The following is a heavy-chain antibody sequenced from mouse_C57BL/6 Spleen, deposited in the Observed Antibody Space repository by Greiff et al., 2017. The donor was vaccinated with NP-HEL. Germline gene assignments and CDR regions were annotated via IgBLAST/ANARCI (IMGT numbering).Heavy chain of an antibody. D-gene: IGHD1-1*01. V-gene: IGHV1-52*01. CDR1: GYTFTSYW. CDR3: ARITTVGGDFDY. CDR2: IDPSDSET. J-gene: IGHJ2*01. Sequence: QVQLQQSGAELVRPGSSVKLSCKASGYTFTSYWMHWVKQRPIQGLEWIGNIDPSDSETHYNQKFKDKATLTVDKSSSTAYMQLSSLTSEDSAVYYCARITTVGGDFDYWGQGTTLTVSS.